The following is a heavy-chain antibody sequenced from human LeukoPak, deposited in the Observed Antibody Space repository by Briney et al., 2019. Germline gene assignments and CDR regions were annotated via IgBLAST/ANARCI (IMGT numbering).Heavy chain of an antibody. Sequence: VASVKVSCKASGYTFTSYGISWVRQAPGQGLEWMGWISAYNGNTNYAQKLQGRVTMTTDTSTSTAYMELRSLRSDDTAVYYCARDRGDILTGLDAFDIWGQGTMVTVSS. CDR2: ISAYNGNT. V-gene: IGHV1-18*01. D-gene: IGHD3-9*01. CDR3: ARDRGDILTGLDAFDI. CDR1: GYTFTSYG. J-gene: IGHJ3*02.